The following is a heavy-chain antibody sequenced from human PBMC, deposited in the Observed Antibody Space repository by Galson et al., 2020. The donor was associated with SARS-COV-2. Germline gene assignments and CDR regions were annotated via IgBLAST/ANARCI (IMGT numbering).Heavy chain of an antibody. CDR1: GFTISSYD. CDR2: ITYDGNNK. CDR3: AKDRISYYDDRSGCDY. V-gene: IGHV3-30*18. D-gene: IGHD3-22*01. Sequence: SLKISCAASGFTISSYDMHWNRQAPGKALEWVAVITYDGNNKYYADSVTGRFTISRDNSKNTLYLQMNSLRAEDTAVYYCAKDRISYYDDRSGCDYWGQGTLVTVSS. J-gene: IGHJ4*02.